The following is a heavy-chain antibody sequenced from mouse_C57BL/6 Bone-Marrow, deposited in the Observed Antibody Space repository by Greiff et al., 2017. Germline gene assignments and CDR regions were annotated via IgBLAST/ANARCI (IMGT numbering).Heavy chain of an antibody. J-gene: IGHJ4*01. D-gene: IGHD2-1*01. CDR3: ARKGIYYGNYEGAMDY. V-gene: IGHV2-2*01. CDR2: IWSGGST. CDR1: GFSLPSYG. Sequence: QVQLQQSGPGLVQPSQSLSITCTVSGFSLPSYGVHWVRQSPGKGLEWLGVIWSGGSTDYNAAFISRLSISKDNSKSQVFFKMNSLQADDTAIYYCARKGIYYGNYEGAMDYWGQGTSVTVSS.